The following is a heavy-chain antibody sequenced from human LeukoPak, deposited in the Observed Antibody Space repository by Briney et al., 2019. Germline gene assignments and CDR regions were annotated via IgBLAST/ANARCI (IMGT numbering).Heavy chain of an antibody. V-gene: IGHV3-48*03. D-gene: IGHD3-22*01. CDR3: ARSNYYDSSGHLTQYFQH. CDR2: ISSSGSTI. J-gene: IGHJ1*01. CDR1: GFTFSSYE. Sequence: GGSLRLSCAASGFTFSSYEMNWVRQAPGKGLEWVSYISSSGSTIYYADSAKGRFTISRDNAKNSLYLQMNSLRAEDTAVYYCARSNYYDSSGHLTQYFQHWGQGTLVTVSS.